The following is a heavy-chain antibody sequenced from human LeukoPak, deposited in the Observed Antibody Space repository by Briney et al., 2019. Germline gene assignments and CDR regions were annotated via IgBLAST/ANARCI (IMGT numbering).Heavy chain of an antibody. CDR1: GFTFSSYS. V-gene: IGHV3-21*01. J-gene: IGHJ2*01. D-gene: IGHD5-12*01. Sequence: GGSLRLSCAASGFTFSSYSMNWVRQAPGKGLEWVSSITSTICSLYSADSLYAPFTISRDNANTSLYLQMNSLSAEDTPVYYCARVGIGYGDWYFDLWGRSPLVTVSS. CDR2: ITSTICSL. CDR3: ARVGIGYGDWYFDL.